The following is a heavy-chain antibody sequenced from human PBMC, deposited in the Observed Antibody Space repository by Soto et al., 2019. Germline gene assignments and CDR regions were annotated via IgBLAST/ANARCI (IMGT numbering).Heavy chain of an antibody. V-gene: IGHV4-59*01. J-gene: IGHJ4*02. D-gene: IGHD3-22*01. CDR2: IYYSGSI. Sequence: PSETLSLTCTVSGGSISSYYWSWIRQPPGKGLEWIGYIYYSGSINYNPSLKSRVTISVDTSKNQFSLKLSSVTAADTAVYYCARVMYYYDSSGYSSGNYYFDYWGQGTLVTVSS. CDR3: ARVMYYYDSSGYSSGNYYFDY. CDR1: GGSISSYY.